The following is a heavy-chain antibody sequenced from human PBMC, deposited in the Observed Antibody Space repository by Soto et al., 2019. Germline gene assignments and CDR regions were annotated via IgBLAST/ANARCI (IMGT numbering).Heavy chain of an antibody. CDR3: ARPVPSPDRLAI. D-gene: IGHD2-2*01. J-gene: IGHJ3*02. Sequence: QVQLVQSGAEVKKPGSSVKVSCKASGGTFSTNAISWVRQAPGQGLEWMGGISAYNGNTDYAQKFQDRLTLPTDSSRSTACMDLRSLRSDDTALYYGARPVPSPDRLAIWVQGTMVTVS. V-gene: IGHV1-18*01. CDR2: ISAYNGNT. CDR1: GGTFSTNA.